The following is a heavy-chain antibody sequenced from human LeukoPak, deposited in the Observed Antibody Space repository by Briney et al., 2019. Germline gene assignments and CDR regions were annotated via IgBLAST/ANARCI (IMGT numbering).Heavy chain of an antibody. V-gene: IGHV4-59*08. CDR1: GASINNYY. D-gene: IGHD3-22*01. Sequence: SETLSLTCTVPGASINNYYWSRIRQPPGKGLEWIGYISHSGTASYSPSVKSRVAISVHKSENQFSLTLSSVTAADTAVYYCARRFVDSSGYYYDDYWGQGILVTVSS. CDR2: ISHSGTA. J-gene: IGHJ4*02. CDR3: ARRFVDSSGYYYDDY.